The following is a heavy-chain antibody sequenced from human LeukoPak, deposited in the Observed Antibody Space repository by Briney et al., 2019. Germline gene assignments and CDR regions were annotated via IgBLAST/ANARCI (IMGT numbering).Heavy chain of an antibody. CDR1: GFTFSRYS. CDR3: ARGSRFGVVGRDAFDI. Sequence: GGSLRLSCAASGFTFSRYSMNWVRQAPGKGLEWVSSISSSSNYIYYADSVKGRFTISRDNAKNSLYLQMNSLRAEDTAVYYCARGSRFGVVGRDAFDIWGQGTMVTVSS. CDR2: ISSSSNYI. J-gene: IGHJ3*02. V-gene: IGHV3-21*01. D-gene: IGHD3-3*01.